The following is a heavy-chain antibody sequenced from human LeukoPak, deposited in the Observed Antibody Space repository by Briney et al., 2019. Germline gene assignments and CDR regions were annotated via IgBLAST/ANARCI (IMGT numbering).Heavy chain of an antibody. CDR3: AKDLGPCSSTSCYFDH. CDR1: GFSFNIYA. V-gene: IGHV3-23*01. J-gene: IGHJ4*02. CDR2: ISASGVST. D-gene: IGHD2-2*01. Sequence: GGSLRLSCAATGFSFNIYAMSWVRQAPGKGLEWVSAISASGVSTYHADSVKGRFTISRGNSKNTLYLQMNSLRAEDTAIYYCAKDLGPCSSTSCYFDHWGQGTLVTVSS.